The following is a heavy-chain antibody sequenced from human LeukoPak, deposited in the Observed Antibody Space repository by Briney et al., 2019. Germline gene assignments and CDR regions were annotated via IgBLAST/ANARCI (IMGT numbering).Heavy chain of an antibody. D-gene: IGHD2-2*01. CDR2: ISAYNGNT. CDR3: ASDIVIVPAAPGGAFDY. Sequence: ASVKVSCKASGYTFTSYGISWVRQAPGQGLEWMGWISAYNGNTNYAQKFQGRVTMTRDTSISTAYMELSSLRSDDTAVYYCASDIVIVPAAPGGAFDYWGQGTLVTVSS. J-gene: IGHJ4*02. CDR1: GYTFTSYG. V-gene: IGHV1-18*01.